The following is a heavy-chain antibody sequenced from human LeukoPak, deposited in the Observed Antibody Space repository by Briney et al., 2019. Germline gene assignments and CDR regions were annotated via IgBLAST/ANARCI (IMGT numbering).Heavy chain of an antibody. CDR3: ARDSHYDSSGYLGW. J-gene: IGHJ4*02. D-gene: IGHD3-22*01. Sequence: PGGSLRLSCAASGVTFSDYYMSWIRQAPGKGLEWVSYISSSGSTIYYADSVKGRFTISRDNAKNSLYLQMNSLRAEDTAVYYCARDSHYDSSGYLGWWGQGTLVTVSS. CDR1: GVTFSDYY. CDR2: ISSSGSTI. V-gene: IGHV3-11*01.